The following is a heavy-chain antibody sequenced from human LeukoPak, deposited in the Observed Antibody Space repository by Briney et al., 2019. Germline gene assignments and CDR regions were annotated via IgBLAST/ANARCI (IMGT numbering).Heavy chain of an antibody. V-gene: IGHV4-4*07. CDR2: IYTSVST. CDR3: AKEAPMATNNCYFDL. Sequence: PSEALSLTCTVSADSISNSYWSWIRQSAGKGLEGIVRIYTSVSTNYNPSLKSRVTISVDTSKNQFSLVLTSVTAADTAVYFCAKEAPMATNNCYFDLWGRGTLVTVSS. D-gene: IGHD5-24*01. J-gene: IGHJ2*01. CDR1: ADSISNSY.